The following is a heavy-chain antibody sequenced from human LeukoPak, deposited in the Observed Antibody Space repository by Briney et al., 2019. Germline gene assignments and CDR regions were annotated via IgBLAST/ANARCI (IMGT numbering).Heavy chain of an antibody. Sequence: PGGSLRLSCAASGFTFSSYAMSWVRQAPGKGLEWVSAISGSGGSTYYADSVKGRFTISRDNSKNTLYLQMNSLRAEDTAVYHCASRIVVVPAADYWGQGTLVTVSS. CDR2: ISGSGGST. CDR1: GFTFSSYA. D-gene: IGHD2-2*01. V-gene: IGHV3-23*01. CDR3: ASRIVVVPAADY. J-gene: IGHJ4*02.